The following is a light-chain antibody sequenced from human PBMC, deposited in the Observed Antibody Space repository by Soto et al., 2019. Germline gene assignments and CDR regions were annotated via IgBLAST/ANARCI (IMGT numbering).Light chain of an antibody. CDR3: SSYISSSWV. V-gene: IGLV2-14*01. CDR1: SSDVGGYNY. J-gene: IGLJ3*02. CDR2: EVS. Sequence: QSALTQPASVSGSPGQSITISCTGTSSDVGGYNYVSWYQQHPGKAPKLLIYEVSHRPSGVSNRFSGSKSGNTASLTISGLQAEDEADYYCSSYISSSWVFGGGTKVTVL.